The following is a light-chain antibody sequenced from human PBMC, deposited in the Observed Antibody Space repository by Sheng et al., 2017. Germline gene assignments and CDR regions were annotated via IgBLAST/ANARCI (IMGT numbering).Light chain of an antibody. CDR1: QGISTY. Sequence: QLTQSPSSLSASVGDRVIITCRASQGISTYLAWYQQKPEKAPNLLIYGASTLQSGVPSRFSGSGSGTDFTLTISSLQPEDFATYYCLQYNSYPRTFGQGTKVEIK. CDR2: GAS. CDR3: LQYNSYPRT. J-gene: IGKJ1*01. V-gene: IGKV1-9*01.